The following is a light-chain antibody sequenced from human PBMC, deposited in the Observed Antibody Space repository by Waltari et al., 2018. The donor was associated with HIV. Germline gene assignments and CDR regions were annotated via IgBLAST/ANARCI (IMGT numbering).Light chain of an antibody. J-gene: IGLJ2*01. CDR2: TNN. CDR3: ATWDDNLNGLVL. V-gene: IGLV1-44*01. CDR1: YSHIGSNT. Sequence: QSVLTQPPSASGTPGQRVTISCSGSYSHIGSNTVNWYQQLPGTSPKLLIYTNNQRPSGVPDRFSGSKSGTSASLAISGLQSEDEADYYCATWDDNLNGLVLFGGGTKLTVL.